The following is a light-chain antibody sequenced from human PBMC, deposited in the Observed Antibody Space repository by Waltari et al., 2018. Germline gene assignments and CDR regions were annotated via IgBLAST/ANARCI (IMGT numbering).Light chain of an antibody. Sequence: YVVTQPPSVSVAPGKTATITCGGDSIGGKSVQWYRQMPGQAPVLVIRCDSGRPSGIPERISGANSGNTATLTISRVEARDEAVYYCQVWVGTRDPRGVFGGGTKLTVL. CDR1: SIGGKS. J-gene: IGLJ3*02. CDR2: CDS. CDR3: QVWVGTRDPRGV. V-gene: IGLV3-21*04.